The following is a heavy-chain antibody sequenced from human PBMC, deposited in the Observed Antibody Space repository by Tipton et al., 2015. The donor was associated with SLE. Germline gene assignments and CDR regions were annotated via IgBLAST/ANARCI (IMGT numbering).Heavy chain of an antibody. Sequence: TLSLTCAVSGYSISIGYYWGWIRQPPGKGLEWIGRMYYRGSTYYNPSLESRVTMSLDTSKNQFSLKLNSVTAADTAVYYCARQRGYNYGLYNWFDPWGQGTLVTVSS. D-gene: IGHD3/OR15-3a*01. CDR3: ARQRGYNYGLYNWFDP. J-gene: IGHJ5*02. V-gene: IGHV4-38-2*01. CDR2: MYYRGST. CDR1: GYSISIGYY.